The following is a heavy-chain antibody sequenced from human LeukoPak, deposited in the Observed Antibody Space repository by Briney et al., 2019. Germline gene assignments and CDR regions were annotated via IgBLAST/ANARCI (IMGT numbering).Heavy chain of an antibody. CDR1: GFTFSSYE. J-gene: IGHJ4*02. V-gene: IGHV3-21*01. CDR2: ISSSSSYI. Sequence: GGSLRLSCAASGFTFSSYEMSWVRQAPGKGLEWVSSISSSSSYIYYADSVKGRFTISRDNSKNTLYLQMNSLRAEDTAVYYCAKSSSGWEDFDYWGQGTLVTVSS. D-gene: IGHD6-19*01. CDR3: AKSSSGWEDFDY.